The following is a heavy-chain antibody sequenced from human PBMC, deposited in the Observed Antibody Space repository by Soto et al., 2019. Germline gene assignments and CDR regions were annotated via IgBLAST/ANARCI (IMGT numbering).Heavy chain of an antibody. V-gene: IGHV4-59*08. CDR1: GGSISSYY. CDR3: ARRDGGTFDY. D-gene: IGHD2-15*01. CDR2: IYYSGST. J-gene: IGHJ4*02. Sequence: SETLSLTCTVSGGSISSYYWSWIRQSPGKGLEWIGYIYYSGSTNYNPSLKSRVTISVDTSRNQFSLKLNSVTAADTAVYYCARRDGGTFDYWGQGTLVTVSS.